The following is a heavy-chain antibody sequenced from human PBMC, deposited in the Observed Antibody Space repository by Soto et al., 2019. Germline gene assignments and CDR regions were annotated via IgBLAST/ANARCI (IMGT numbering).Heavy chain of an antibody. Sequence: PGGSLRLSCAASGFTFSGSAMHWVRQASGKGLEWVGRIGIKANNYATAYAASVKGRFIISRDDSKNTAHLQMNSLKTEDTAVYFCERDLGSSASVSYPDFWGQGTLVTVSS. CDR1: GFTFSGSA. CDR2: IGIKANNYAT. V-gene: IGHV3-73*01. CDR3: ERDLGSSASVSYPDF. D-gene: IGHD3-10*01. J-gene: IGHJ4*02.